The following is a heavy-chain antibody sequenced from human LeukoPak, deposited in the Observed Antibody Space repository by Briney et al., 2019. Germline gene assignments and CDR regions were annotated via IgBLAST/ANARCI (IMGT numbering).Heavy chain of an antibody. J-gene: IGHJ2*01. V-gene: IGHV4-59*12. CDR2: IYYSGST. Sequence: SETLSLTCTVSGGSISSYYWSWIRQPPGKGLEWIGYIYYSGSTYYNPSLKSRVTISVDTSKNQFSLKLSSVTAADTAVYYCASTINFGDYVNWYFDLWGRGTLVTVSS. CDR1: GGSISSYY. CDR3: ASTINFGDYVNWYFDL. D-gene: IGHD4-17*01.